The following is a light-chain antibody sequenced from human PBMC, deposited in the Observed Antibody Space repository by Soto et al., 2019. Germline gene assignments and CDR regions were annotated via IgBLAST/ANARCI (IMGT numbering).Light chain of an antibody. CDR1: QSVSSN. Sequence: EIVMPQSPATLSVSPGERATLSCRASQSVSSNLVWYQQKPGQAPRLLLYDASSRATGIPARFSGSGSGTEFTLTISSLQSEDFAVYYGQQYNNWPRTFGQGTKVEIK. CDR3: QQYNNWPRT. V-gene: IGKV3-15*01. CDR2: DAS. J-gene: IGKJ1*01.